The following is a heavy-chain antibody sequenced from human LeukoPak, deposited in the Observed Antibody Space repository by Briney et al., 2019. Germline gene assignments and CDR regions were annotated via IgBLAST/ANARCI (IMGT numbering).Heavy chain of an antibody. CDR3: AKARSATIPSEAFDI. J-gene: IGHJ3*02. CDR1: GFTFDDYA. Sequence: PGGSLRLSCAASGFTFDDYAMHWFRQAPGKGLEWVSGISWNSGSIGYADSVKGRFTISRDNAKNSLYLQMNSLRAEDTALYYCAKARSATIPSEAFDIWGQGTMVTVSS. D-gene: IGHD5-24*01. V-gene: IGHV3-9*01. CDR2: ISWNSGSI.